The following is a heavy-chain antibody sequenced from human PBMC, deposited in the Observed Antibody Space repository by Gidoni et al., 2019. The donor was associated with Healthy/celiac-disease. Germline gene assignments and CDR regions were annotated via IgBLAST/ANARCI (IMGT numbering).Heavy chain of an antibody. CDR2: ISYDGSNK. D-gene: IGHD5-12*01. J-gene: IGHJ3*02. CDR3: ARDKPVEMATSLGAFDI. V-gene: IGHV3-30*01. Sequence: QVQLVASGGGVVQPGRSLSLSCADSGFIFSSSAMHWVRQAPGKGLEWVAVISYDGSNKYYADSVKGRFTISRDNSKNTLYLQMNSLRAEDTAVYYCARDKPVEMATSLGAFDIWGQGTMVTVSS. CDR1: GFIFSSSA.